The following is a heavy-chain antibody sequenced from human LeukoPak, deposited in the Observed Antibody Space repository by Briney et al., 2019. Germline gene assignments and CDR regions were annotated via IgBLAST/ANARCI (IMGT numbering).Heavy chain of an antibody. Sequence: GSLRLSCAASGFSFGTYSLNWVRQAPGKGLEWVSAISGSGGSTYYADSVKGRFTISRDNSKNTLYLQMNSLRAEDTAVYYCATYGYDFWSGYNWHLFDYWGQGTLVTVSS. CDR2: ISGSGGST. CDR3: ATYGYDFWSGYNWHLFDY. V-gene: IGHV3-23*01. J-gene: IGHJ4*02. D-gene: IGHD3-3*01. CDR1: GFSFGTYS.